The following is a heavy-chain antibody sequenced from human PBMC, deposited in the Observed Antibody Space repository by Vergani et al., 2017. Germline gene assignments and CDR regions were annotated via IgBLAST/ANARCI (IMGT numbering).Heavy chain of an antibody. CDR1: GFTFSSYW. Sequence: EVQLVESGGGLVKPGGSLRLSCAASGFTFSSYWMSWVRQAPGKGLEWVSTLSASDRRTHYADSVKGRFTISRDNSKNTLFLHMNSLRPEDTAVYYCAKVGRSEVAGTFGAFDIWGQGTMVTVSS. V-gene: IGHV3-23*04. D-gene: IGHD6-19*01. CDR3: AKVGRSEVAGTFGAFDI. CDR2: LSASDRRT. J-gene: IGHJ3*02.